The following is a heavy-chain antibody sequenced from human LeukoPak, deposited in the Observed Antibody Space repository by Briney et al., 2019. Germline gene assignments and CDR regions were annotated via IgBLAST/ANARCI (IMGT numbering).Heavy chain of an antibody. Sequence: GGSLRLSCAVSGLTFSSYWMHWVRQAPGKGLVWVSRIDRDGSRINYADSVKGRFSISRDNGKNTLFLQMNSLRAEDAAVYYCVRGNDYGGPHYWGQGTLVTVSS. CDR2: IDRDGSRI. CDR3: VRGNDYGGPHY. V-gene: IGHV3-74*01. J-gene: IGHJ4*02. CDR1: GLTFSSYW. D-gene: IGHD4-23*01.